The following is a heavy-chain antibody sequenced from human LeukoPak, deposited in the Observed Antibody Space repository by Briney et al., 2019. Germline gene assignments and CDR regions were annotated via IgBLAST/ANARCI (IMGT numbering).Heavy chain of an antibody. D-gene: IGHD6-19*01. CDR2: IYYHGINK. J-gene: IGHJ4*02. CDR1: GLSFDDYG. CDR3: ARDHRLYNSGWGNGGFDY. V-gene: IGHV3-30*03. Sequence: GGFLSPSCEASGLSFDDYGMPWVRKAPGKGREWVEVIYYHGINKFYADSVKGRFTISRDNSKNTLYLQMNSLRAEDTAVYYCARDHRLYNSGWGNGGFDYWGQGTLVTVSS.